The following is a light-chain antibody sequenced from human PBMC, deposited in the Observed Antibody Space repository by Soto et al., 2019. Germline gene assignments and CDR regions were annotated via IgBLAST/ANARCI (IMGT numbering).Light chain of an antibody. Sequence: ALTQSPGTLSLSPGERATLSCRASQSVSSSYLAWYQQRPGQAPRLLIYGASGRATGIPDRFSGSGSGTEFTLTISRLEPEDFAVYYCQQYGSSRSFTFGPGTKVDIK. CDR2: GAS. J-gene: IGKJ3*01. CDR1: QSVSSSY. V-gene: IGKV3-20*01. CDR3: QQYGSSRSFT.